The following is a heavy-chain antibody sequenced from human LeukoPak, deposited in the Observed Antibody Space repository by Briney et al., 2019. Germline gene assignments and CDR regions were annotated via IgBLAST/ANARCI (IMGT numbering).Heavy chain of an antibody. V-gene: IGHV1-18*01. CDR3: ASGYLGRAGTTDRLDY. CDR2: ISTYNGDT. Sequence: ASVKVSCKASGYTFTNYGINWVRQAPGQGLEWMGWISTYNGDTNYAQKVQGRVTMTTDTSTSTAYMELRSLRSDDTAVYYCASGYLGRAGTTDRLDYWGQGTLVTVSS. J-gene: IGHJ4*02. D-gene: IGHD4-17*01. CDR1: GYTFTNYG.